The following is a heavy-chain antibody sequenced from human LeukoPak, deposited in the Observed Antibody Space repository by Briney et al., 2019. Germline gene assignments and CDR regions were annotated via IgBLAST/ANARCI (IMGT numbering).Heavy chain of an antibody. V-gene: IGHV1-18*01. J-gene: IGHJ4*02. CDR2: IRAYNGNT. CDR3: ASWIVGASLGFDY. CDR1: GYNFISYG. Sequence: ASVKVSCKASGYNFISYGISWVRPAPGQGLEWMGWIRAYNGNTNYAQNLQGRVTMTTDTSTSTDYMELRSLRSDDTAVYYCASWIVGASLGFDYWGQGTLVTVSS. D-gene: IGHD1-26*01.